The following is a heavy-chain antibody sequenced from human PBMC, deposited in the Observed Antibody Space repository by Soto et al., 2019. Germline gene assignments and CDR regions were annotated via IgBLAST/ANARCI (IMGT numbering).Heavy chain of an antibody. J-gene: IGHJ4*02. CDR2: INHSGST. CDR1: GGSFSVYY. V-gene: IGHV4-34*01. Sequence: QVQLQQWGAGLLKPSETLSLTCAVYGGSFSVYYWSWIRQPPGKGLEWIGEINHSGSTNYNPSLKSRVTISVDTSKHQFSLKLSSVTAADKAVYYCARGEIYYGSGRSFDYWGQGTLVTVSS. CDR3: ARGEIYYGSGRSFDY. D-gene: IGHD3-10*01.